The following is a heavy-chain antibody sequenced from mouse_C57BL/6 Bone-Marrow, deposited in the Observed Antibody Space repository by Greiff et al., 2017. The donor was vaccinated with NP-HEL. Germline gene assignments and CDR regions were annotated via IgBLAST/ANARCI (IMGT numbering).Heavy chain of an antibody. V-gene: IGHV10-1*01. D-gene: IGHD2-5*01. CDR2: ISSNSDNTAS. J-gene: IGHJ4*01. Sequence: EVKLLESGGGLVQPKGSLKLSCAASGFSFNTYAMNWVRQTPGKGLEWVARISSNSDNTASNYTDSVKARFTITRDDSESTLYLQMNNLKTEDTAMYYCVRSYYSNDMDYWGKGTSVTVSS. CDR3: VRSYYSNDMDY. CDR1: GFSFNTYA.